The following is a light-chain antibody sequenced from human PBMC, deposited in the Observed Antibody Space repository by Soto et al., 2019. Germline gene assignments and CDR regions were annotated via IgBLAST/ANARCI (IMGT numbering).Light chain of an antibody. V-gene: IGLV1-47*02. J-gene: IGLJ2*01. Sequence: QSVLTQPPSASGTPGQRVTISCSGSSSNIGSNYVYWYQQLPGTAPKLLIYSNDQRPSGVPDRSSGSKSATSASLAISGLRSEDEADYYCAAWDDSLSGVVFGGGTKLTVL. CDR3: AAWDDSLSGVV. CDR2: SND. CDR1: SSNIGSNY.